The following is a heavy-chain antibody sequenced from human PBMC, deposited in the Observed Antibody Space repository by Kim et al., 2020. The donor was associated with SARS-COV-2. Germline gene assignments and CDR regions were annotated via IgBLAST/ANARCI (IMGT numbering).Heavy chain of an antibody. D-gene: IGHD2-15*01. CDR3: AREGYCSGGSCYGVDY. CDR1: GYTFTSYG. CDR2: ISAYNGNT. J-gene: IGHJ4*02. V-gene: IGHV1-18*04. Sequence: ASVKVSCKASGYTFTSYGISWVRQAPGQGLEWMGWISAYNGNTNYAQKLQGRVTMTTDTSTSTAYMELRSLRFDDTAVYYCAREGYCSGGSCYGVDYWGQGTLVTVSS.